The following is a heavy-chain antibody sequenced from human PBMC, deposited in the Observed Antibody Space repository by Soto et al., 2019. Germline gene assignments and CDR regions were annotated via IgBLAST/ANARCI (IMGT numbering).Heavy chain of an antibody. CDR2: ISYDGNNK. Sequence: QVQLVESGGGVVQPGRSLRLSCAASGFTFSNYAMHWVRQAPGKGLEWVAVISYDGNNKYYADYVKGRFTISRDNSRNTLYLQMNTLRAEDTAVYYCARDKFSGGYYYFDYWGQGTLVTVSS. V-gene: IGHV3-30-3*01. CDR3: ARDKFSGGYYYFDY. CDR1: GFTFSNYA. J-gene: IGHJ4*02. D-gene: IGHD3-22*01.